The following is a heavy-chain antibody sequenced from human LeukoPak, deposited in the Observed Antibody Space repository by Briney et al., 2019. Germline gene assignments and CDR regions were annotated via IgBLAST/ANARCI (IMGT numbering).Heavy chain of an antibody. CDR3: AKDGLLL. J-gene: IGHJ4*02. CDR1: GFTFSSYS. Sequence: PGGSLRLSCAASGFTFSSYSMNWVRQAPRKRLGWVSYISISSSTTYYAHSVKGRNTISRDNAKNTLDQQMNNHRAEDTAVYYCAKDGLLLWGQGTLVTVSS. V-gene: IGHV3-48*01. CDR2: ISISSSTT.